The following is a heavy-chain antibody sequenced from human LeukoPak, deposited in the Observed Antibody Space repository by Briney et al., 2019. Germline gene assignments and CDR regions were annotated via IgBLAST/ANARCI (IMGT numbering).Heavy chain of an antibody. Sequence: PSETLSLACAVYGGSFSGYYWSWIRQPPGKGLEWIGEINHSGSTNYNPSLKSRVTISVDTSKNQFSLKLSSVTAADTAVYYCARTRGYCSSTSCPRGWFDPWGQGTLVTVSS. CDR1: GGSFSGYY. CDR3: ARTRGYCSSTSCPRGWFDP. D-gene: IGHD2-2*01. V-gene: IGHV4-34*01. CDR2: INHSGST. J-gene: IGHJ5*02.